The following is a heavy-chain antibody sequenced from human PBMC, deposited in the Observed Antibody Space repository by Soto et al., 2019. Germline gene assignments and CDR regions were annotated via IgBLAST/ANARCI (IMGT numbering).Heavy chain of an antibody. CDR3: ARLGSRWSFDY. Sequence: PSQTLSLTCAISGDSVSSNSVARNWIRQSPSRFLEWLGRTYYRPKWYNDYAVSVKSRITINPDTSKNQFSLQLNSLTPVDTVVYYYARLGSRWSFDYPGQRPLVTVSS. CDR2: TYYRPKWYN. J-gene: IGHJ4*02. V-gene: IGHV6-1*01. CDR1: GDSVSSNSVA. D-gene: IGHD6-19*01.